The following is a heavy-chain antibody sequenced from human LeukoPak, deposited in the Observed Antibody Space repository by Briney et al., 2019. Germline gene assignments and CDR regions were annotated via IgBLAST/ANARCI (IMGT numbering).Heavy chain of an antibody. CDR3: ATPVPHGSDPSLYYYYMDV. CDR1: GFSFSSYA. J-gene: IGHJ6*03. V-gene: IGHV3-23*01. Sequence: GGSLRLSCTVSGFSFSSYAMSWVRRAPGKGLEWVSATSSSDDGKYYADSVRGRFTISRDNSRNTMYLQMNSLRAEDAAVYYCATPVPHGSDPSLYYYYMDVWGKGTTVTISS. D-gene: IGHD3-10*01. CDR2: TSSSDDGK.